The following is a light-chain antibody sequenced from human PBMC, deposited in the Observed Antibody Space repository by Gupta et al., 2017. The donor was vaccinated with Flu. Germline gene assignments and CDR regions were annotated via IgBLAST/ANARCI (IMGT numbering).Light chain of an antibody. CDR3: QEYDSVPYS. J-gene: IGKJ2*03. Sequence: DIQMTQSLSSLSASVGGRVTITCRASQGISTSLAWYQQKPGKVPKVLIYTASTLQSGVPSRFSGSGSGTDFTLTISSLQPEDGATYSCQEYDSVPYSFGQGTKLEIK. CDR1: QGISTS. V-gene: IGKV1-27*01. CDR2: TAS.